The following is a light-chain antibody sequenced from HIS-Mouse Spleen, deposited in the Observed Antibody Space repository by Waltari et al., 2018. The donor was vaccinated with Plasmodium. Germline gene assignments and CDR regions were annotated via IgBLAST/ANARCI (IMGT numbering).Light chain of an antibody. CDR3: QQYNNWSFT. CDR1: QSVSNN. J-gene: IGKJ3*01. CDR2: GAS. V-gene: IGKV3-15*01. Sequence: EIVMTQSPATLSVSPGERATLSCRASQSVSNNFAWYQQKPGQAPRLLIYGASTRATGIPARCSGSGSGTEFTLTISSLQSEDFAVYYCQQYNNWSFTFGPGTKVDIK.